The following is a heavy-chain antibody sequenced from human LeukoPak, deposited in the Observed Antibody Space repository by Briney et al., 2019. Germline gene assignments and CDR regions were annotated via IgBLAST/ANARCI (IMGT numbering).Heavy chain of an antibody. J-gene: IGHJ6*02. D-gene: IGHD4-17*01. V-gene: IGHV4-39*01. CDR3: ARPGYGDFNHGMDV. CDR1: GGSISSSSYY. CDR2: IYYSGST. Sequence: SETLSLTCTVSGGSISSSSYYWGWIRQRPGKGLEWIGSIYYSGSTYYNPSLKSRVTISVDTSKNQFSLKLSSVTAADTAVYYCARPGYGDFNHGMDVWGQGTTVTVSS.